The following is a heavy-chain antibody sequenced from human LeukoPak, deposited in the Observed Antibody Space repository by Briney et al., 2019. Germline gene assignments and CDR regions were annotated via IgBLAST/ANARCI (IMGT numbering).Heavy chain of an antibody. CDR3: ARHTLFDY. J-gene: IGHJ4*02. Sequence: PSETLSLTCTVSGGXISSYYCSWIRQPPGKGQEWIGYIYYSGSTNYNPSLKSRVTISVDTSKNQFSLNLSSVTAADTAVYYCARHTLFDYWGQGALVTVSS. CDR1: GGXISSYY. V-gene: IGHV4-59*08. CDR2: IYYSGST.